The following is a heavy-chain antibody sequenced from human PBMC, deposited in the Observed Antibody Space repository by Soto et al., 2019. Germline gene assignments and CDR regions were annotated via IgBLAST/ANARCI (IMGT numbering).Heavy chain of an antibody. J-gene: IGHJ6*03. CDR2: ISAYNGNT. D-gene: IGHD3-22*01. CDR1: GYTFTSYG. Sequence: ASVKVSCKASGYTFTSYGISWVRQAPGQGLEWMGWISAYNGNTNYAQKLQGRVTMTTDTSTSTAYMELRSLRSDDTAVYYCAREGWWRWLSPSHYYMDVWGKGTTVTVSS. V-gene: IGHV1-18*01. CDR3: AREGWWRWLSPSHYYMDV.